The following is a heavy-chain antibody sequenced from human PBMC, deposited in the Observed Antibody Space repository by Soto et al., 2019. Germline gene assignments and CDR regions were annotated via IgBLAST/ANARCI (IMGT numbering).Heavy chain of an antibody. D-gene: IGHD2-2*02. CDR1: GFTFSSYW. V-gene: IGHV3-74*01. CDR3: ARGGVGRYCSSTSCYTWVFDY. J-gene: IGHJ4*02. CDR2: INSDGSST. Sequence: EVQLVESGGGLVQPGGSLRLSCAASGFTFSSYWMHWVRQAPGKGLVWVSRINSDGSSTSYADSVKGRFTISRDNAKNTLYLPMNSLRAEETAVYYCARGGVGRYCSSTSCYTWVFDYWGQGTLVTVSS.